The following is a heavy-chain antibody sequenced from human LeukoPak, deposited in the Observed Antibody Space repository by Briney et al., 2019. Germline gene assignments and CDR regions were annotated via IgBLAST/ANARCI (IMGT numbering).Heavy chain of an antibody. D-gene: IGHD5/OR15-5a*01. CDR3: ARESTEDRPGS. CDR1: GFTFDDYG. CDR2: IDQDGSDK. V-gene: IGHV3-7*01. Sequence: PSEGSLRLSCAASGFTFDDYGMSWVRQAPGKGLEWVANIDQDGSDKNYVGSVKGRFTISRDDAKNSLFLQMNSLRAEDTAVYYCARESTEDRPGSWGQGTLVTVSS. J-gene: IGHJ5*02.